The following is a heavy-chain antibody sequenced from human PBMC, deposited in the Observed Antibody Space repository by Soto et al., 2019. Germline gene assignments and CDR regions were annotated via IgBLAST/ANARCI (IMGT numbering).Heavy chain of an antibody. J-gene: IGHJ4*02. V-gene: IGHV4-39*01. CDR1: NGSISSSNYY. CDR2: IYYSGTT. Sequence: QMQLLASGPGLVKPSETLSLTCTVSNGSISSSNYYWGWIRQPPGKGLEWMGSIYYSGTTYYNRSLKSRVTISVDTSKNQFSLRLRSVTAADTAVYYCVRSLPDSTSWYVAFDSWGQGSLVTVSS. CDR3: VRSLPDSTSWYVAFDS. D-gene: IGHD2-2*01.